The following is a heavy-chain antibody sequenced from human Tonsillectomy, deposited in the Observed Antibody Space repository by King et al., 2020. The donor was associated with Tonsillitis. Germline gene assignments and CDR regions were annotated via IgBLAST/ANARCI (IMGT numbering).Heavy chain of an antibody. CDR2: ISYDGSHQ. J-gene: IGHJ3*02. D-gene: IGHD7-27*01. CDR1: GFTFSSYA. Sequence: VQLVESGGGVVQPGRSLRLSCTASGFTFSSYAMHWVRQAPGKGLEWVALISYDGSHQYYADSVKGRFTISRDNYKNTLYLQMNSLRPEETAVYFCARDRDWGFAEPYGASDIWGQGTMVTVSA. V-gene: IGHV3-30*04. CDR3: ARDRDWGFAEPYGASDI.